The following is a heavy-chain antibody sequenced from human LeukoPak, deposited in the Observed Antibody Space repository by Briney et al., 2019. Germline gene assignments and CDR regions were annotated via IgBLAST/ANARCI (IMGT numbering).Heavy chain of an antibody. J-gene: IGHJ1*01. CDR2: MNPNSGYT. Sequence: GASVKVSCKASGYTFTSHDINWVRQATGQGLEWMGWMNPNSGYTGYEQKFQGRVTMTRDTSTSTAYMELSSLRSEDTAVYYCAVYYYDSSGYYFLGHWGQGTLVTVSS. CDR1: GYTFTSHD. V-gene: IGHV1-8*01. D-gene: IGHD3-22*01. CDR3: AVYYYDSSGYYFLGH.